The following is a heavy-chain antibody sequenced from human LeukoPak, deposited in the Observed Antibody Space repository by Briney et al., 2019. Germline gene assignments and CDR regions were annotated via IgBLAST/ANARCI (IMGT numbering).Heavy chain of an antibody. V-gene: IGHV4-34*01. Sequence: SETLSLTCAVYGGSFSGYYWSWIRQPPGKGLEWIGEINHSGSTNYNPSLKSRVTISVDTSKNQFSLKLSSVTAADTAVYYCARGRTGYSSGWYHPAPVAFDIWGQGTMVTVSS. CDR2: INHSGST. CDR3: ARGRTGYSSGWYHPAPVAFDI. CDR1: GGSFSGYY. J-gene: IGHJ3*02. D-gene: IGHD6-19*01.